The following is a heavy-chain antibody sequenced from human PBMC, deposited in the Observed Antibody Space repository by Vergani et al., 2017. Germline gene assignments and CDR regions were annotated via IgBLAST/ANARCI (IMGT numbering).Heavy chain of an antibody. V-gene: IGHV3-23*01. D-gene: IGHD5-12*01. Sequence: EVQLLQSEGAVVQPGGSLRLSCVASGFTFSSHAMSWVRQGHGQGLEWVSSIKNTGDSNHYADSVKGRFTISRDNSKNTLYLQMNSLRPEDTAVYYCVKDRYRRYSGYDVFFDYWGQGTLVIVSS. CDR3: VKDRYRRYSGYDVFFDY. CDR1: GFTFSSHA. CDR2: IKNTGDSN. J-gene: IGHJ4*02.